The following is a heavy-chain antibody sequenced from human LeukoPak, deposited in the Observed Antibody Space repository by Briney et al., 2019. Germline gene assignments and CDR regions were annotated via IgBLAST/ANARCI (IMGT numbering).Heavy chain of an antibody. J-gene: IGHJ6*03. V-gene: IGHV3-30*02. CDR3: AREMVLYEYYYYYYMDV. CDR2: IRYDGSKK. D-gene: IGHD3-10*01. Sequence: PGGSLRLSCAASGFTFSSYGMHWVRQTPGKGLEWVTFIRYDGSKKYYADSVKGRFTISRDNSKNTLYLQMNSLRAEDTAVYYCAREMVLYEYYYYYYMDVWGKGTTVTVSS. CDR1: GFTFSSYG.